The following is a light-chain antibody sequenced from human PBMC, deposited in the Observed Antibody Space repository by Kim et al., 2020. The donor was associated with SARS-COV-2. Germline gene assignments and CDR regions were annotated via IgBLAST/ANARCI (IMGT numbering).Light chain of an antibody. J-gene: IGLJ2*01. V-gene: IGLV1-40*01. CDR1: SSNNGAGYD. CDR2: GNS. Sequence: RVTIACTGSSSNNGAGYDVHWYQQLPGKAPNLLIYGNSNRPSGVPDRFSGSKSGTSASLAITGLQAEDEADYYCQSYDSSLSGSVVFGGGTQLTVL. CDR3: QSYDSSLSGSVV.